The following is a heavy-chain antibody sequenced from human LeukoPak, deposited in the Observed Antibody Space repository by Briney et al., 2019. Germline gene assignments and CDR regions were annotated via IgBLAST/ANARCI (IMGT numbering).Heavy chain of an antibody. V-gene: IGHV4-31*03. CDR2: IHYSGSP. J-gene: IGHJ3*02. CDR3: ARLYDSFRAFDI. CDR1: GGAISSGSYY. D-gene: IGHD2-8*01. Sequence: PSQSLSLTCSVSGGAISSGSYYWSWIRQHPGKGLEWIGYIHYSGSPYYNPPLKSRVPISVDPSKNQFSLKLNSVTAADPALYYCARLYDSFRAFDIWGQGTIITVSS.